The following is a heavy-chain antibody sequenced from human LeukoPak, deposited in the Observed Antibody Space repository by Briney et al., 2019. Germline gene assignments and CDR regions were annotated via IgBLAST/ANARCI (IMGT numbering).Heavy chain of an antibody. D-gene: IGHD4-17*01. CDR1: GFTVSNNY. Sequence: PGGSLSLSCAASGFTVSNNYMHWVRQAPGKGLEWVGRIKSKVDGETTDYAAPVKGRFTISRDDSNNMVYLQMNSLKIEDTAVYYCAIDEPDYAPYDFDYWGQGTLVTVSS. CDR3: AIDEPDYAPYDFDY. CDR2: IKSKVDGETT. V-gene: IGHV3-15*01. J-gene: IGHJ4*02.